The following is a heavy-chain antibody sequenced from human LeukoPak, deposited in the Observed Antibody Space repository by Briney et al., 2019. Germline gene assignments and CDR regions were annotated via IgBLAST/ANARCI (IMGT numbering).Heavy chain of an antibody. CDR1: GYTFTGYY. CDR2: INPSGGST. Sequence: ASVKVSCKASGYTFTGYYMHWVRQAPGQGLEWMGIINPSGGSTSYAQKFQGRVTMTRDMSTSTVYMELSSLRSEDTAVYYCARERGGSYYFDYWGQGTLVTVSS. J-gene: IGHJ4*02. V-gene: IGHV1-46*01. CDR3: ARERGGSYYFDY. D-gene: IGHD1-26*01.